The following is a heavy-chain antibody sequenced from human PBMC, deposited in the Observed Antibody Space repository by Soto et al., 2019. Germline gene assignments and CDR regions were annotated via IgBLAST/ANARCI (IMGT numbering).Heavy chain of an antibody. D-gene: IGHD3-3*01. CDR2: ISYDGSNK. Sequence: QVQLVESGGGVVQPGRSLRLSCAASGFTFSSYAMHWVRQAPGKGLEWVAVISYDGSNKYYADSVKGRFTISRDNSKNTLDLQMNSLRAEDTAVYYCAIARYDFWDPRTGGYYYYGMDVWGQGTTVTVSS. CDR3: AIARYDFWDPRTGGYYYYGMDV. V-gene: IGHV3-30-3*01. J-gene: IGHJ6*02. CDR1: GFTFSSYA.